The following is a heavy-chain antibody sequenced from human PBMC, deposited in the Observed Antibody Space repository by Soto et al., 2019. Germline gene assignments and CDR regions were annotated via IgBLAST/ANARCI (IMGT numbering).Heavy chain of an antibody. CDR2: IWYDGSNK. J-gene: IGHJ4*02. CDR3: ARDRGAYCGGDCYWDTHYFDD. Sequence: GGSLRLSCAASGFTFSSYGMHWVRQAPGKGLEWVAVIWYDGSNKYYADSVKGRFTISRDNSKNTLYLQMNSLRAEDTAVYYCARDRGAYCGGDCYWDTHYFDDWGQGTLVTVSS. D-gene: IGHD2-21*02. V-gene: IGHV3-33*01. CDR1: GFTFSSYG.